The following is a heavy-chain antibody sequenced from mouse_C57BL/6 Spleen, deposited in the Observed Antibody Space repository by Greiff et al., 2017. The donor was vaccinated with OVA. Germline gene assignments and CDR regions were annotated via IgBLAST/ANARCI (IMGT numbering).Heavy chain of an antibody. Sequence: QVQLQQSGPELVKPGASVKLSCKASGYTFTSYDINWVKQRPGQGLEWIGWIYPGDGSTKYNEKFKGKATLTVDTSSSTAYMELHSLTSEDSAVYFCARGSKLSLYAMDYWGQGTSVTVSS. J-gene: IGHJ4*01. CDR2: IYPGDGST. CDR3: ARGSKLSLYAMDY. CDR1: GYTFTSYD. D-gene: IGHD1-1*02. V-gene: IGHV1-85*01.